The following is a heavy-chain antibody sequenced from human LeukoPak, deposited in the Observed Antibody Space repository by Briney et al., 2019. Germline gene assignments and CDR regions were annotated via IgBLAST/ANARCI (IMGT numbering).Heavy chain of an antibody. Sequence: GGSLRLSCAASGFTFSSYWIHWVRQAPGKRLVWVSLINSDGSSTSYADSVKGRFTISRDNAKNTLYLQMNSLRAEDTAVYYCARGSMVTANGFDIWGQGTMVTASS. CDR1: GFTFSSYW. D-gene: IGHD5-18*01. V-gene: IGHV3-74*01. J-gene: IGHJ3*02. CDR3: ARGSMVTANGFDI. CDR2: INSDGSST.